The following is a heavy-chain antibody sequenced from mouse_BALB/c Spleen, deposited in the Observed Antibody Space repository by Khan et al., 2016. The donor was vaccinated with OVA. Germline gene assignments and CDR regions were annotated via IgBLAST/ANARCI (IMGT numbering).Heavy chain of an antibody. V-gene: IGHV1-7*01. CDR3: TNHGSSSAWFTY. CDR1: GYTFTSYW. CDR2: INPSTDYT. J-gene: IGHJ3*01. Sequence: VQLQQSGAELAKPGASVKMSCKASGYTFTSYWMHWVKQRPGQGLEWIGYINPSTDYTEYNQKFKDKATLTADKSSSTAYTQLTSLTSEDSAVYYCTNHGSSSAWFTYWGQGTLVTVSA. D-gene: IGHD1-1*01.